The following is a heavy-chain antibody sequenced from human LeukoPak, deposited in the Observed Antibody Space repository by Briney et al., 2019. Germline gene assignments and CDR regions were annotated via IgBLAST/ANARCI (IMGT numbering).Heavy chain of an antibody. V-gene: IGHV3-23*01. CDR2: ISGGGSGT. Sequence: PGGSLRLSCAASGFTFDSYAMNWVRQAPGKGLEWVSGISGGGSGTYYADSVKGRFTISRDNSKNTLYLQMNSLRAEDTAVYYCTTSDCEYWGQGALVTVSS. CDR1: GFTFDSYA. CDR3: TTSDCEY. J-gene: IGHJ4*02.